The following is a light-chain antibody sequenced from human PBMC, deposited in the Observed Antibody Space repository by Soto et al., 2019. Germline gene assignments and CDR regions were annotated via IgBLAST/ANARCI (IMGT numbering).Light chain of an antibody. J-gene: IGKJ1*01. CDR1: QSLSSS. V-gene: IGKV3-11*01. CDR3: HPRSNWWT. Sequence: EIVLTQSPATLSLFPGERATLSCRASQSLSSSLAWYQQKPGQAPRVLIYDTSTRATGIPARYSGSGSGTDFTLTISSLEPEDSAVYYCHPRSNWWTFGQGTRGEI. CDR2: DTS.